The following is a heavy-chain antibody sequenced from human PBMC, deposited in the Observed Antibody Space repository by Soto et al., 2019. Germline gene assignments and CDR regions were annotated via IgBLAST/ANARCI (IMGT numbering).Heavy chain of an antibody. V-gene: IGHV1-18*01. D-gene: IGHD3-16*01. J-gene: IGHJ6*02. Sequence: ASVKVSCKASGYTFTNYGISWVRQAPGQGLEWMGWISPNNGNTKYAQKIQGRVTMTTDTSTSTAYMDLRSLISDDTAVYYCAKGRGGKTVANFGMDVWGQGVTVTVSS. CDR1: GYTFTNYG. CDR3: AKGRGGKTVANFGMDV. CDR2: ISPNNGNT.